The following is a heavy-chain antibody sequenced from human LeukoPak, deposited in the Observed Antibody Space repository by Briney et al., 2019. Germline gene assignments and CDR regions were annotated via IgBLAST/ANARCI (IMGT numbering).Heavy chain of an antibody. CDR1: GFTFSSYG. CDR3: AKGSITMVRGVPFDY. CDR2: IRYDGSNK. J-gene: IGHJ4*02. D-gene: IGHD3-10*01. Sequence: GGSLRLSCAASGFTFSSYGMHWVRQPPGKGLEWVAFIRYDGSNKYYADSVKGRFTISRDNSKNTLYLQMNSLRAEDTAVYYCAKGSITMVRGVPFDYWGQGTLVTVSS. V-gene: IGHV3-30*02.